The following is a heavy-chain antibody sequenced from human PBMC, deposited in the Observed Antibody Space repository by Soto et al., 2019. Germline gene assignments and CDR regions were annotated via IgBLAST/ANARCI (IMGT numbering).Heavy chain of an antibody. D-gene: IGHD6-19*01. CDR1: GDSVSSNTAA. CDR3: ARGVAGSGFDL. Sequence: QTLSLTCVISGDSVSSNTAAWNWIRSSPSRGLEWLGRTYYRSNWRHDYAVSVKSRITVNPDTSKNHFSLQLNSVTPDDTAVYYCARGVAGSGFDLWGQGTLVTVSS. CDR2: TYYRSNWRH. J-gene: IGHJ4*02. V-gene: IGHV6-1*01.